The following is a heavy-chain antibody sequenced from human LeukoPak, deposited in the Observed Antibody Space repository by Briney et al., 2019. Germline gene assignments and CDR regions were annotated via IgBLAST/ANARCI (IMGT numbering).Heavy chain of an antibody. D-gene: IGHD3-10*01. J-gene: IGHJ5*02. CDR2: IIPMFGTT. V-gene: IGHV1-69*13. Sequence: ASVKVSCKAPGGTFSSYAVSWVRQAPGQGLEWMGGIIPMFGTTKYAEKFQGRVTITADESTSTAYMEMNTLRSEDTAVYYCVNYGSGSYYRYNWFDPWGQGTLVTVSS. CDR3: VNYGSGSYYRYNWFDP. CDR1: GGTFSSYA.